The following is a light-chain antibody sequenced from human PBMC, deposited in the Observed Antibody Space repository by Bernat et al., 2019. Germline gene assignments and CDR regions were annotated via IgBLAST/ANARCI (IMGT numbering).Light chain of an antibody. CDR3: KKYEYSPST. CDR2: YSS. CDR1: QYIIND. Sequence: GDRVTITCQASQYIINDLAWYQQKPGKSPDLLIFYSSNLRTGAPSRFSGSGSGADFTLTISGLQPEDSAIYYCKKYEYSPSTLGLGTKVEI. J-gene: IGKJ1*01. V-gene: IGKV1-27*01.